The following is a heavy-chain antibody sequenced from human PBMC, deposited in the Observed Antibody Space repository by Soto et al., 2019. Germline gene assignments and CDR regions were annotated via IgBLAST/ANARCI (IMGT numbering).Heavy chain of an antibody. Sequence: SETLSLTCTVSGGSISSGDYYWSWIRQPPGKGLEWIGYIYYSGSTYYNPSLKRRVIISVVTSKNQFAVNPSSVTGAEAAVCYFACTYSLGTYYMNWLDPWGHRTQVTVYS. D-gene: IGHD3-10*01. J-gene: IGHJ5*02. CDR3: ACTYSLGTYYMNWLDP. V-gene: IGHV4-30-4*01. CDR1: GGSISSGDYY. CDR2: IYYSGST.